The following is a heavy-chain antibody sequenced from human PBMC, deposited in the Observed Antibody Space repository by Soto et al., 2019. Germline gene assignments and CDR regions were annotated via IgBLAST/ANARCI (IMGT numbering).Heavy chain of an antibody. CDR1: GFPFSTYW. CDR3: ASQGLYYYGLDV. CDR2: INNDGSTT. J-gene: IGHJ6*02. Sequence: LRLSCAASGFPFSTYWMHWVRQAPGKGPVWVSRINNDGSTTRYADSVKGRFTISRDNAKNTLYLQMNSLRAEDTAVYYCASQGLYYYGLDVWGQGTTVTVSS. V-gene: IGHV3-74*01.